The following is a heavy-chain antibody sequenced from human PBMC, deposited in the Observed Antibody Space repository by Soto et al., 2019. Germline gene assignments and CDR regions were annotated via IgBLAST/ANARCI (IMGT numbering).Heavy chain of an antibody. J-gene: IGHJ5*02. CDR2: IPYTGST. CDR1: GDSISNYY. CDR3: ERRRCLGVRCYEGNWLDP. V-gene: IGHV4-59*08. D-gene: IGHD2-8*01. Sequence: SETLSLTCTVSGDSISNYYWNWVRQPPGKGLKWIGYIPYTGSTNYNPSLKSRVTLSMDTNKNQFSLKLTNVTAADTVLYYCERRRCLGVRCYEGNWLDPWGQGIXVT.